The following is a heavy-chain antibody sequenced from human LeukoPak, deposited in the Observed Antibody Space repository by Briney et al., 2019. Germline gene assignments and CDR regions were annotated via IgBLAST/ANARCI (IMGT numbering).Heavy chain of an antibody. V-gene: IGHV3-30*02. D-gene: IGHD5-18*01. CDR1: GITFSSFG. J-gene: IGHJ4*02. Sequence: GGSLRLSCAASGITFSSFGMHWVRQAPDKGLEWVAFIRHEGNNKYYADSVKGRFTISRDNSKNTLYLQMNSLRAEDTAVYYCARDAAYGYDRFDYWGQGTQVTVSS. CDR3: ARDAAYGYDRFDY. CDR2: IRHEGNNK.